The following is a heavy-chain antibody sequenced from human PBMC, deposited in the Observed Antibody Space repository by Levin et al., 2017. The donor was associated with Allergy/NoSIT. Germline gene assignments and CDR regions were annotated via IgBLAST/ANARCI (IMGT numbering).Heavy chain of an antibody. V-gene: IGHV1-46*03. J-gene: IGHJ4*02. CDR1: GYTFTSYY. CDR3: ARVLNLGWGDY. Sequence: VASVKVSCKPSGYTFTSYYIHWVRQAPGQGLEWIGVINPYDGITSYAQKFQGRVTVTRDTSTSTVFLEMSSLRSEDTAVYYCARVLNLGWGDYWGQGTMVTVSS. D-gene: IGHD6-19*01. CDR2: INPYDGIT.